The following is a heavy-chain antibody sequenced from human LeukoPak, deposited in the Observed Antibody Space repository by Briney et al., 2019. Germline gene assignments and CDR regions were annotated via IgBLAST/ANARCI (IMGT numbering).Heavy chain of an antibody. CDR1: GYTFTSYG. V-gene: IGHV1-18*01. D-gene: IGHD3-10*01. Sequence: GASVKVSCKASGYTFTSYGISWVRQAPGQGLEWLGWISAYNGNTIYAQKLQGRVTMTADTSTSTAYMDLRSLRSDDTAVYYCARDPNRYYYGSGSYFDYWGQGTLVTVSS. CDR3: ARDPNRYYYGSGSYFDY. J-gene: IGHJ4*02. CDR2: ISAYNGNT.